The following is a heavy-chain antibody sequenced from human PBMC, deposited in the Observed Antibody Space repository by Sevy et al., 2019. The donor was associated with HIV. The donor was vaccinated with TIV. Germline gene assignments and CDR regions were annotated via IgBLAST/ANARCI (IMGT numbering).Heavy chain of an antibody. V-gene: IGHV1-46*01. D-gene: IGHD2-21*01. CDR3: ARLYGCGGSCYYFDL. J-gene: IGHJ4*02. CDR1: GYTFTSNY. CDR2: INPSGGAT. Sequence: ASVKVSCKTSGYTFTSNYLHWVRQAPGHGLEWMGEINPSGGATTYVQRFQGRVTMTRDTPTSTAYMDLRSLRSDDTAIYYCARLYGCGGSCYYFDLWGQGTLVTVSS.